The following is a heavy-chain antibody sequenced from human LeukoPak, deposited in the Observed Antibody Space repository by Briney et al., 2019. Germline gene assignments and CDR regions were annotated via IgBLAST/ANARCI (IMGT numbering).Heavy chain of an antibody. CDR3: VRDNDWAFDY. J-gene: IGHJ4*02. D-gene: IGHD3-9*01. V-gene: IGHV3-48*01. CDR2: ISPRSDIV. CDR1: GFTFSSYW. Sequence: PGGSLTLSCAASGFTFSSYWMNWVRQAPGKGLEWVSHISPRSDIVSYADSVKGRFTISRDNAKNSLYLQVNSLRAEDMAVYYCVRDNDWAFDYWGQGTLVPVSS.